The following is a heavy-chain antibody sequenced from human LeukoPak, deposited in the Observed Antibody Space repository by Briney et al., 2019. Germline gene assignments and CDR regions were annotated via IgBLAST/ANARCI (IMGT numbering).Heavy chain of an antibody. V-gene: IGHV6-1*01. CDR3: VRDVNWGKLLS. J-gene: IGHJ5*02. CDR1: GDSVSSNSAA. Sequence: SQTLSLTCAISGDSVSSNSAAWTRIRQSPSRGLEWLGRTYYRSKWYNDYAVSVKSRITINTDTSKNQFSLQLNSVTPEDTAIYYCVRDVNWGKLLSWGQGTLVTVSS. D-gene: IGHD7-27*01. CDR2: TYYRSKWYN.